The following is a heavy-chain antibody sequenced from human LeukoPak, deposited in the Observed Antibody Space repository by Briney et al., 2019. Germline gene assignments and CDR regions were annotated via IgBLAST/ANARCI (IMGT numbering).Heavy chain of an antibody. V-gene: IGHV4-59*01. CDR2: IYYSGST. J-gene: IGHJ4*02. CDR1: GGSISSYY. CDR3: ARHYYDSSGPLS. D-gene: IGHD3-22*01. Sequence: SETLSLTCTVSGGSISSYYWSWIRQPPGKGLEWIGYIYYSGSTNYNPSLKSRVTISVDTSKNQFSLKLNSVTAADTAVYYCARHYYDSSGPLSWGQGTLVTVSS.